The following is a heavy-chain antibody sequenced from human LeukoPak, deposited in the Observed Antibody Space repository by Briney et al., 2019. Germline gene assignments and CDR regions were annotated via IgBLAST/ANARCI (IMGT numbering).Heavy chain of an antibody. V-gene: IGHV3-30-3*01. CDR1: GFTFSSYA. J-gene: IGHJ4*02. D-gene: IGHD2-2*01. Sequence: GGSLRLSCAASGFTFSSYAMHWVRQAPGKGLEWVAVISYDGSNKYYADSVKGRFTISRDNSKNTLYLQMNSLRAEDTAVYYCARRMPTPSETYFDYWGQGTLVTVSS. CDR3: ARRMPTPSETYFDY. CDR2: ISYDGSNK.